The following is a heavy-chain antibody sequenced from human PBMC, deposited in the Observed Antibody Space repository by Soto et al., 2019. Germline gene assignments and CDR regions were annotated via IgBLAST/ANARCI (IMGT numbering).Heavy chain of an antibody. Sequence: EVQLLESGGGLVQPGGSLGLSCAAFGFTFGTFVMRWVSRAPGMGLGWVSSVTDRGGTTYYADSVKGRFTISRDNSKNTLFLQMNSLRAEDTAVYYCAKETGPEDYWGQGTLVTVSS. CDR2: VTDRGGTT. CDR1: GFTFGTFV. CDR3: AKETGPEDY. V-gene: IGHV3-23*01. J-gene: IGHJ4*02.